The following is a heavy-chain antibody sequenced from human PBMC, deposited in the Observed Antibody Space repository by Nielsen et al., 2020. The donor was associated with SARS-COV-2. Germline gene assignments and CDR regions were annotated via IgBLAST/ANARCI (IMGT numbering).Heavy chain of an antibody. J-gene: IGHJ6*03. Sequence: TLSLTCAISGDSVSSSSAAWNWIRQSPSRGLEWLGRTYYRSKWYNDYAVSVKSRITINPDTSKNQFSLHLNSVTPEDTAVYYCARARGAYGDYYYYYYTDVWGKGTTVTVS. V-gene: IGHV6-1*01. D-gene: IGHD4-17*01. CDR1: GDSVSSSSAA. CDR3: ARARGAYGDYYYYYYTDV. CDR2: TYYRSKWYN.